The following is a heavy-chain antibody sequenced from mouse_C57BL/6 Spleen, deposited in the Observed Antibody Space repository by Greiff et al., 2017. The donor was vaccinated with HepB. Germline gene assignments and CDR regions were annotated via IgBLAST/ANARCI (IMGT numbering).Heavy chain of an antibody. J-gene: IGHJ2*01. CDR3: ARGGEFYGGNYFDY. Sequence: VKLQESGAELARPGASVKLSCKASGYTFTSYGISWVKQRTGQGLEWIGEIYPRSGNTYYNEKFKGKATLTADKSSSTAYMELRSLTSEDSAVYFCARGGEFYGGNYFDYWGQGTTLTVSS. CDR1: GYTFTSYG. D-gene: IGHD1-1*02. V-gene: IGHV1-81*01. CDR2: IYPRSGNT.